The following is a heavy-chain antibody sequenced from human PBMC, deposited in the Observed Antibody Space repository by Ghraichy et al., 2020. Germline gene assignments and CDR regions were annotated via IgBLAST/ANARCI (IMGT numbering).Heavy chain of an antibody. CDR3: TKDAWELSDH. V-gene: IGHV3-23*01. Sequence: GESLRLSCAASGFIFSSRAMSWVRQTQGKGLEWVSSSSTNGETANYAESVKGRFTVSRDNSKNTLDLHMNSLRVEDSAVYYCTKDAWELSDHLGQGAVVTVSS. J-gene: IGHJ4*02. CDR1: GFIFSSRA. CDR2: SSTNGETA. D-gene: IGHD1-26*01.